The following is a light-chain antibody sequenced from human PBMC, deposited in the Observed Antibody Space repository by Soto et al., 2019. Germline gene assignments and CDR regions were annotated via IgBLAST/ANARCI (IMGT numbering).Light chain of an antibody. CDR2: STN. Sequence: QLVLTQPPSASETPGQRVTISCSGSSSNLGTHTVNWYQQVPGTAPKLLIYSTNQRPSGVPDRISGSKSGTSASLAISGLQSDDEADYYCSSYTSSSTLVFGTGTKLTVL. V-gene: IGLV1-44*01. CDR1: SSNLGTHT. CDR3: SSYTSSSTLV. J-gene: IGLJ1*01.